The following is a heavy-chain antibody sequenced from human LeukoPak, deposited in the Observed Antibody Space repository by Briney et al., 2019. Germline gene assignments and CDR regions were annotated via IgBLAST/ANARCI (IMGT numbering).Heavy chain of an antibody. CDR3: ARDCGSDCSQAFDI. CDR1: GFTFSNYW. D-gene: IGHD2-21*02. V-gene: IGHV3-7*05. Sequence: PGGSLRLSCAASGFTFSNYWMSWVRQAPGKGLEWVADIKQDGTQKYYVDSVEDRFTISRDNAKNSLYLQMNSLRVEDTAVYYCARDCGSDCSQAFDIWGQGTMVTVSS. J-gene: IGHJ3*02. CDR2: IKQDGTQK.